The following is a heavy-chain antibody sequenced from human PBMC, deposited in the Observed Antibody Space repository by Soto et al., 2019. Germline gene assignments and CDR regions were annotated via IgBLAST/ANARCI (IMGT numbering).Heavy chain of an antibody. CDR1: GVSIRSYY. Sequence: ETLSLTCTVSGVSIRSYYWSWIRQPAGKGLEWIGRIYTSGNTNYNHSLKSRVTLSVDTSKNQFSLKLSSVTAADTAVYYCARGTSARGYYGYWGKGTLVTVSS. D-gene: IGHD3-3*01. V-gene: IGHV4-4*07. CDR2: IYTSGNT. J-gene: IGHJ4*02. CDR3: ARGTSARGYYGY.